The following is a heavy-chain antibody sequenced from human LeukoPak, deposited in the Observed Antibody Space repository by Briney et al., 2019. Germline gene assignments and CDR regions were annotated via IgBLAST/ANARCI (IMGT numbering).Heavy chain of an antibody. J-gene: IGHJ6*04. V-gene: IGHV1-3*01. Sequence: ASVKVSCKASGYTFTGYAMHWVRQAPGQRLEWMGWINAGNGNTKYSQKFQGRVTITRDTSASTAYMELSSLRSEDTAVYYCARDGVLLWFGELRDYYYYGMDVWGKGTTVTVSS. CDR1: GYTFTGYA. CDR2: INAGNGNT. D-gene: IGHD3-10*01. CDR3: ARDGVLLWFGELRDYYYYGMDV.